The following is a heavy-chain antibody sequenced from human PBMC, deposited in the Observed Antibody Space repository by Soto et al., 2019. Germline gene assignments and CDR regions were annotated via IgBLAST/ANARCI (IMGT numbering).Heavy chain of an antibody. CDR2: INHSGST. Sequence: PSETLSLTCDVYCGSFIGYYWSWIRQPPGKGLEWIGEINHSGSTNYNPSLKSRVTISVDTSKNQFSLKLSSVTAADTAVYYGATRGGGPENWFDPWGQGTLVTVSS. CDR1: CGSFIGYY. V-gene: IGHV4-34*01. D-gene: IGHD3-10*01. CDR3: ATRGGGPENWFDP. J-gene: IGHJ5*02.